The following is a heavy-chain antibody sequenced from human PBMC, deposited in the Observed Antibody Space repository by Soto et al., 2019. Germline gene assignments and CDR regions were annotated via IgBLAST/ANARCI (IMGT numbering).Heavy chain of an antibody. CDR1: CGSFSGYY. Sequence: SETLSLTCAVYCGSFSGYYWSWIRQPPGKGLEWIGEINHSGSTNYNPSLKSRVTISVDTSKNQFSLKLSSVTAADTAVYYCATLNDQSTSFDYWGQGTLVTVSS. D-gene: IGHD1-1*01. J-gene: IGHJ4*02. CDR3: ATLNDQSTSFDY. CDR2: INHSGST. V-gene: IGHV4-34*01.